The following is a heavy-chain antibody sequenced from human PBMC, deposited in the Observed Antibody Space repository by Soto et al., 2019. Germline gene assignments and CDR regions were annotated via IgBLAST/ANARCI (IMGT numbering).Heavy chain of an antibody. D-gene: IGHD3-16*01. V-gene: IGHV4-34*01. CDR3: ERGGRLGGLY. CDR1: GGSFSGYY. J-gene: IGHJ4*02. CDR2: INHSGST. Sequence: QVQLQQWGAGLLKPSETLSLTCAVYGGSFSGYYWSWIRQPPGKGLEWIGEINHSGSTNYNPSLKRRVTLSVDTSKSKSCLKLSSVTAADTAVYYCERGGRLGGLYWGQGTMVTVSS.